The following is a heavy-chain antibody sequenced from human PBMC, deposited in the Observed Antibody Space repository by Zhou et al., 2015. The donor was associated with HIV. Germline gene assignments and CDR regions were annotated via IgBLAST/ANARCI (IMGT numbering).Heavy chain of an antibody. CDR1: GGTFSSYT. D-gene: IGHD1-26*01. CDR2: IIPILGIA. V-gene: IGHV1-69*08. J-gene: IGHJ4*02. Sequence: QVQLVQSGAEVKKPGSSVKVSCKASGGTFSSYTISWVRQAPGQGLEWMGRIIPILGIANYAQKFQGRVTITADKSTSTAYMELSSLRSEDTAVYYCARDGGVGADFDYWGQGTLVTVSS. CDR3: ARDGGVGADFDY.